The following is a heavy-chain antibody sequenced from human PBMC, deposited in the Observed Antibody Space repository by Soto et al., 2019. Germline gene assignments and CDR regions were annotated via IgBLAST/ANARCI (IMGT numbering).Heavy chain of an antibody. J-gene: IGHJ4*02. V-gene: IGHV5-51*01. D-gene: IGHD6-13*01. CDR3: AILGGSSKSWSDF. CDR1: GYSFTNYW. CDR2: IDPSDSDT. Sequence: RGEALKISCKGSGYSFTNYWIGWVRQMPGKGLEWMGIIDPSDSDTRYGPSFQGQVSISADKSISTAYLRWSSLKASDTAMYYCAILGGSSKSWSDFWGQGTLVTVSS.